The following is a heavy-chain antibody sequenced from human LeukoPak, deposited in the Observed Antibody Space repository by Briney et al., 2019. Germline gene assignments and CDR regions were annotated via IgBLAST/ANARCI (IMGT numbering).Heavy chain of an antibody. D-gene: IGHD6-13*01. J-gene: IGHJ4*02. Sequence: SQTLSLTFALSGDSVSSNSATWNWIRQSPSRGLEWLGGTYYRSKWYNEYAVSVKSRITINPDTSKNQFSLQVNSVTPEDTAVYYCAGSHSSTWYPDCWGQGTLVTVSS. CDR3: AGSHSSTWYPDC. CDR2: TYYRSKWYN. CDR1: GDSVSSNSAT. V-gene: IGHV6-1*01.